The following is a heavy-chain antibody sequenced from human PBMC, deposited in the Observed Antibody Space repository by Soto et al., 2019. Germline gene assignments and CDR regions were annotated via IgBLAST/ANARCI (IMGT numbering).Heavy chain of an antibody. V-gene: IGHV3-33*01. CDR3: ARDRGGGYYSGHMAY. CDR2: IWYDGRNK. Sequence: QVQLVESGGGVVQPGRSLRLSCAAPGFTFSSYGMHWVRQAPGKGLEWVAVIWYDGRNKYYADSVKGRFTISRDNSKNTLYRQMNSMTAEYTALYYCARDRGGGYYSGHMAYWGQGTLVTVSS. D-gene: IGHD3-22*01. CDR1: GFTFSSYG. J-gene: IGHJ4*02.